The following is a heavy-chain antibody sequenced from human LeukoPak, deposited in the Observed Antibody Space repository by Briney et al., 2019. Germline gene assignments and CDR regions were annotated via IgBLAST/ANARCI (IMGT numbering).Heavy chain of an antibody. CDR3: ARARSSSWYPYYFDY. J-gene: IGHJ4*02. CDR1: GFTVSSNY. D-gene: IGHD6-13*01. V-gene: IGHV3-66*01. CDR2: IYSGGST. Sequence: GGSLRLSCAASGFTVSSNYMSWVRQAPGKGLEWVSVIYSGGSTYYADSVKGRFTISRDNSKNTLYLQMNSLRAEDTAVYYCARARSSSWYPYYFDYWGQGTLVTVSS.